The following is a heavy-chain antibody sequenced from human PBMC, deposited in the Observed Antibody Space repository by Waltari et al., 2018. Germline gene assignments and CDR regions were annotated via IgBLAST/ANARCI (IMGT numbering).Heavy chain of an antibody. V-gene: IGHV3-74*01. D-gene: IGHD2-15*01. CDR3: ARLRCSGDSCYSRAFDI. J-gene: IGHJ3*02. CDR2: LKSDGSRT. CDR1: GFTFSSYW. Sequence: EVQLVESGGGLVQPGGSLRLSCAASGFTFSSYWMYWVRQAPGKGLVWVSRLKSDGSRTNYGGSVKGRFTISRDNAKNTLYLQMNNLSAEDTAVYYCARLRCSGDSCYSRAFDIWGQGTMVTVSS.